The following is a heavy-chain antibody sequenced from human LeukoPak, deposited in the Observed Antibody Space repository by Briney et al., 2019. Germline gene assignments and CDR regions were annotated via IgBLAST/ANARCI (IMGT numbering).Heavy chain of an antibody. D-gene: IGHD2-2*02. CDR3: ATTVLNDIVVVPAAIRSDY. V-gene: IGHV1-8*01. CDR2: MNPNSGNT. CDR1: GYTFTSYD. Sequence: GASVKVSCKASGYTFTSYDINWVRQATGQGLEWMGWMNPNSGNTGYAQKFQGRVTITRNTSISTAYMQLSSLRSEDTAVYYCATTVLNDIVVVPAAIRSDYWGQGTLVTVSS. J-gene: IGHJ4*02.